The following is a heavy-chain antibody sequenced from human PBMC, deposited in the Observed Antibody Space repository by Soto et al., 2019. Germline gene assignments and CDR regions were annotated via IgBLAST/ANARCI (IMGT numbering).Heavy chain of an antibody. CDR2: INSDGSST. J-gene: IGHJ3*02. Sequence: GGSLRLSCAASGFTFSSYWMHWVRQAPGKGLVWVSRINSDGSSTSYADSVKGRFTISRDNAKNTLYLQMNSLRAEDTAVYYCARDRPSSSWEDAFDIWGQGTMVTVSS. D-gene: IGHD6-13*01. V-gene: IGHV3-74*01. CDR3: ARDRPSSSWEDAFDI. CDR1: GFTFSSYW.